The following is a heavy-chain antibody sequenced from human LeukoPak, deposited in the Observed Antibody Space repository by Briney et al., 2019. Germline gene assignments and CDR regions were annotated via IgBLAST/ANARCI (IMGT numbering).Heavy chain of an antibody. D-gene: IGHD2-8*01. CDR3: ARAGEWSYYYNHYMDV. J-gene: IGHJ6*03. V-gene: IGHV7-4-1*02. CDR2: INTNTGNP. Sequence: PGASVKVSCKASGYTFTGYYVHWVRQAPGQGLEWMGWINTNTGNPTYAQGFTGRFVFSLDTSVSTAYVQISSLKAEDTAVYYCARAGEWSYYYNHYMDVWGKGTTVTVSS. CDR1: GYTFTGYY.